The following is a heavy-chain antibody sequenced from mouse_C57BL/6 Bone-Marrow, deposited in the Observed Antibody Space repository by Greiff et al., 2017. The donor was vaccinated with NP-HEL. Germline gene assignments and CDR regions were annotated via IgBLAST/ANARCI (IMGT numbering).Heavy chain of an antibody. CDR3: VRSIGNYAWFAY. D-gene: IGHD2-1*01. J-gene: IGHJ3*01. CDR1: GDSITRGY. Sequence: EVKLVESGPSLVKPSQTLSLTCSVTGDSITRGYWNWIRKFPGNKLEYMGYTSYSGSTYYNPSLKSRISITRVTSKNQYYLQLNSVTTEDTATYYCVRSIGNYAWFAYWGQGTLVTVSA. V-gene: IGHV3-8*02. CDR2: TSYSGST.